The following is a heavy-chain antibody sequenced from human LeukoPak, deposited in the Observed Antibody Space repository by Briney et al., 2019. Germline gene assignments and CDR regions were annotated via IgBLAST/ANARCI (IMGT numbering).Heavy chain of an antibody. CDR2: ITYSSSTI. V-gene: IGHV3-48*01. J-gene: IGHJ4*02. CDR1: GFTVSSNS. CDR3: AKGMEVMAVAGSDY. D-gene: IGHD6-13*01. Sequence: GGSLRLSCTVSGFTVSSNSMSWVRQAPGKGLEWVSYITYSSSTIYYADSVKGRFTISRDNSKNTLYLQMNSLRADDTAVYYCAKGMEVMAVAGSDYWGQGTLVTVSS.